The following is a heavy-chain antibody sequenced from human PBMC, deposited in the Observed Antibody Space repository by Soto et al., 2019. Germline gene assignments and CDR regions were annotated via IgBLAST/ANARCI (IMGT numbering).Heavy chain of an antibody. V-gene: IGHV4-31*03. Sequence: QVQLQESGPGLVKPSQTLSLTCTVSGGSIRSGDHYWTWIRQHPGKGLEYIGYIYFSGSTYYHPSLTSRVIISIDTSANQFSLRLSSVTAADTAVYYCARWQGYTYGDYWGQGTLVTVSA. CDR3: ARWQGYTYGDY. J-gene: IGHJ4*02. CDR2: IYFSGST. CDR1: GGSIRSGDHY. D-gene: IGHD5-18*01.